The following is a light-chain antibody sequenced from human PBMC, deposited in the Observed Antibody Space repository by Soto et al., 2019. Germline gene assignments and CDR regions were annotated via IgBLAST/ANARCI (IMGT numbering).Light chain of an antibody. V-gene: IGLV1-40*01. CDR2: GDN. CDR1: SSNIGANYD. CDR3: QSYDSSLNRV. J-gene: IGLJ1*01. Sequence: QSVLSQPPSVSGAPGQRSTISCTGSSSNIGANYDVHWYRQLPGTAPKLLIYGDNNRPSGVPDRFSGSKSGTSASLAITGLQAEDEAEYYCQSYDSSLNRVFGTGTKVTVL.